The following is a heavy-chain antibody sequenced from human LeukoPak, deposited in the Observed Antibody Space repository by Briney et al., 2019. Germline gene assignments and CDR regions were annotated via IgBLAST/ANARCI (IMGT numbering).Heavy chain of an antibody. CDR3: TRVQYYYGSGSYYFDY. D-gene: IGHD3-10*01. CDR1: GFTFGDYA. V-gene: IGHV3-49*04. Sequence: PGRSLRLSRTASGFTFGDYAMSWVRQAPGKGLEWVGFIRSKAYGGTTEYAASVKGRFTISRDDSKSIAYLQMNSLKTEDTAVYYCTRVQYYYGSGSYYFDYWGQGTLVTVSS. J-gene: IGHJ4*02. CDR2: IRSKAYGGTT.